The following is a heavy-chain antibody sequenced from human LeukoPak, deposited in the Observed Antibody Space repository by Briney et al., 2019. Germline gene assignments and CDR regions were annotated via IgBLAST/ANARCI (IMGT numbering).Heavy chain of an antibody. J-gene: IGHJ4*02. D-gene: IGHD1-26*01. V-gene: IGHV3-23*01. CDR3: TTDGVGVEGATYDN. CDR2: ISGSGNST. Sequence: GGSLRLSCAASGFTFSSYAMNWVRQAPGKGLECVSTISGSGNSTYYADSVKGRFTISRDNSRNTLYLQMNSLKTEDTAVYYCTTDGVGVEGATYDNWGQGTLVSVSS. CDR1: GFTFSSYA.